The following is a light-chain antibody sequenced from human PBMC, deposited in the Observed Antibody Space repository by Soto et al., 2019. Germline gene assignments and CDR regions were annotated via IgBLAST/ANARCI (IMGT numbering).Light chain of an antibody. CDR2: GAS. J-gene: IGKJ5*01. V-gene: IGKV3-15*01. CDR1: QYISNN. Sequence: EIAMTQSPATLSVSLGERATLSCRASQYISNNLAWYQQRPGQAPSLLIYGASTRATGVPARFSGSGSGTDFLLSIIGLQSEDSAVYYCLQYNHWSSITFGQGTRLEIK. CDR3: LQYNHWSSIT.